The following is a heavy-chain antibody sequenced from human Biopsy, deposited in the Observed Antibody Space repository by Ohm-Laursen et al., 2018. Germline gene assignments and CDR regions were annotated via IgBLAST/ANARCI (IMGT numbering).Heavy chain of an antibody. CDR3: ARTPRDSFWSGSYKRGLWFDP. V-gene: IGHV4-59*01. CDR2: VYNGGIT. D-gene: IGHD3-3*01. J-gene: IGHJ5*02. CDR1: GRSIISYY. Sequence: SETLSLTCSVSGRSIISYYWTRIRQPPGKGLEWIGHVYNGGITNYNPSLKSRVTISKDTSKNQSSLQVNSVTAADTAVYYCARTPRDSFWSGSYKRGLWFDPWGQGTLVIVSS.